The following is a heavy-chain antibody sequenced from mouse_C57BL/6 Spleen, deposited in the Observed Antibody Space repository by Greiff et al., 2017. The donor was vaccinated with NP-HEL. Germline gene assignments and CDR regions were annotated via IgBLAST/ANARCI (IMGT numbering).Heavy chain of an antibody. V-gene: IGHV5-6*01. CDR3: ARHADYYGSSYGWYFDV. CDR2: ISSGGSYT. D-gene: IGHD1-1*01. J-gene: IGHJ1*03. CDR1: GFTFSSYG. Sequence: EVQVVESGGDLVKPGGSLKLSCAASGFTFSSYGMSWVRQTPDKRLEWVATISSGGSYTYYPDSVKGRFTISRDNAKNTLYLQMSSLKSEDTAMYYCARHADYYGSSYGWYFDVWGTGTRSPSPQ.